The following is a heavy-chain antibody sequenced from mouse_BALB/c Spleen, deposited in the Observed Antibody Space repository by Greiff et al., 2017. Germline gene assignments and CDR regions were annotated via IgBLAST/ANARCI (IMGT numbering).Heavy chain of an antibody. J-gene: IGHJ2*01. D-gene: IGHD1-1*01. CDR2: IDPENGDT. Sequence: EVQLQQSGAELVRSGASVKLSCTASGFNIKDYYMHWVKQRPEQGLEWIGWIDPENGDTEYAPKFQGKATMTADTSSNTAYLQLSSLTSEDTAVYYCNGKVVAGDYWGQGTTLTVSS. CDR3: NGKVVAGDY. V-gene: IGHV14-4*02. CDR1: GFNIKDYY.